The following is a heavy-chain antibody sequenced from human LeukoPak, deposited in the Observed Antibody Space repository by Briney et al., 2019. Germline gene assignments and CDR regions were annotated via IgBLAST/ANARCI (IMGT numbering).Heavy chain of an antibody. CDR1: GYSFTSYW. J-gene: IGHJ4*02. V-gene: IGHV5-51*01. CDR3: ARRYYYDSGSYYKNHFDY. Sequence: GESLKISCKGSGYSFTSYWIGWVRQLPGKGLEWMGIIYPGDSDTRYSPSFQGQVTISADKSISTAYLQWSSLKASDTAMYYCARRYYYDSGSYYKNHFDYWGQGTLVTVSS. D-gene: IGHD3-10*01. CDR2: IYPGDSDT.